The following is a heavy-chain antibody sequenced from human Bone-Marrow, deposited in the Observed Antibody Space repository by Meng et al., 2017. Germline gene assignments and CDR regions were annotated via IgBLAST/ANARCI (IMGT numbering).Heavy chain of an antibody. V-gene: IGHV3-7*01. D-gene: IGHD3-3*01. CDR3: ARGIFNLRY. CDR1: GFTFSYYS. CDR2: IKQDGSEE. Sequence: ESLKISCAASGFTFSYYSMSGVRQAPGKGLEWVANIKQDGSEEFYVDSVKGRFTLSRDNAKNSLYLQMNSLRAEDTALYYCARGIFNLRYWGQGTLVTVSS. J-gene: IGHJ4*02.